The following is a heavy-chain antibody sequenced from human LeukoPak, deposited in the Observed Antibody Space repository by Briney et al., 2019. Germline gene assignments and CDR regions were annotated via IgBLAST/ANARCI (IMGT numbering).Heavy chain of an antibody. CDR2: ISNTGSYT. CDR1: GFTFSGYS. V-gene: IGHV3-21*01. D-gene: IGHD3-16*01. CDR3: ARDDYVWGSYSPPGYYYGMDV. Sequence: GGSLRLSCAASGFTFSGYSLTWVRQAPGKGLEWVSSISNTGSYTYYLDSVKGRFTISRDNAKNSTFLQMNSLRAEDTAVYYCARDDYVWGSYSPPGYYYGMDVWAKGPRSPSP. J-gene: IGHJ6*02.